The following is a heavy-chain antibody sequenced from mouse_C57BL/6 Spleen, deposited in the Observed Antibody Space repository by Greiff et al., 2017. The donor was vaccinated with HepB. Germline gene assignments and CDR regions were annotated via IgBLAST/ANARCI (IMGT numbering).Heavy chain of an antibody. CDR3: ARGTLGDY. J-gene: IGHJ4*01. Sequence: VQLQQPGAELVMPGASVKLSCKASGYTFTSYWMHWVKQRPGQGLEWIGEIDPSDSYTNYNQKFKGKSTLTVDKSSSTAYMQLSSLTSEDSAVYYCARGTLGDYWGQGTSVTVSS. CDR1: GYTFTSYW. CDR2: IDPSDSYT. V-gene: IGHV1-69*01. D-gene: IGHD3-3*01.